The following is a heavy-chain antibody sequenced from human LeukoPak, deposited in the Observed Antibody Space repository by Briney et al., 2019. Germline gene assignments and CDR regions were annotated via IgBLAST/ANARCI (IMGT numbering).Heavy chain of an antibody. CDR2: IIPIFGTA. J-gene: IGHJ5*02. CDR3: ARDRWGGDIVVVPAAMSYENWFDP. V-gene: IGHV1-69*13. CDR1: GGTFSSYA. D-gene: IGHD2-2*01. Sequence: SVKVSCKASGGTFSSYAISWVRQAPGQGLEWMGGIIPIFGTANYAQKFQGRVTITADESTSTAYMELSSLRSEDTAVYYCARDRWGGDIVVVPAAMSYENWFDPWGQGALVTVSS.